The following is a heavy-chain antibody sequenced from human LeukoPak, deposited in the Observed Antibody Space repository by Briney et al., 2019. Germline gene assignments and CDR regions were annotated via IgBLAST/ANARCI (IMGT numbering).Heavy chain of an antibody. D-gene: IGHD5-18*01. CDR3: AKDLCGYSYGSLDY. V-gene: IGHV3-30*02. CDR2: IRYDGSNK. J-gene: IGHJ4*02. CDR1: GFTFSSYG. Sequence: PGGSLRLSCAASGFTFSSYGMHWVRQAPGKGLEWVAFIRYDGSNKYYADSVKGRFTISRDNSKNTLYLQMNSLRAEDTAVYYCAKDLCGYSYGSLDYWGQGTLVTVSS.